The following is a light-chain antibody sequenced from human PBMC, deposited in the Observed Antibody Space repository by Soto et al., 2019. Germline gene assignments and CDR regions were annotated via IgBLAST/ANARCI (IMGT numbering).Light chain of an antibody. V-gene: IGLV2-11*01. J-gene: IGLJ3*02. CDR1: SSDVGVYNF. CDR3: CSSAGSYTWV. CDR2: AVN. Sequence: QSALTQPASVSGSPGQSITISCTGTSSDVGVYNFVSWYQQHPGKAPTLMIYAVNMRPSGVPDRFSGSKSGNTASLTISGLQAEDEADYSCCSSAGSYTWVFGGGTKLTVL.